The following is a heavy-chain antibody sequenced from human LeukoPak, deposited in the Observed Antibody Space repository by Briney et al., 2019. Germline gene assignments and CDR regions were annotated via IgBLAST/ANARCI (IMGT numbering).Heavy chain of an antibody. D-gene: IGHD3-10*01. Sequence: PSETLSLTCTVSGGSISSSSYYWSWIRQPAGKGLEWIGGIYTSGSTNYNPSLNSRVTISIDTSKNQFSLSLSSVTAADTAVYYCARVSPSGVWDVWGQGTTVTVSS. CDR1: GGSISSSSYY. CDR2: IYTSGST. J-gene: IGHJ6*02. V-gene: IGHV4-61*02. CDR3: ARVSPSGVWDV.